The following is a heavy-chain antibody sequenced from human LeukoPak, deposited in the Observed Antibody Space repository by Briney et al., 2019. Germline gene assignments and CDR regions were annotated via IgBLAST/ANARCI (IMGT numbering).Heavy chain of an antibody. V-gene: IGHV1-46*01. Sequence: ASVKVSCKASGGTFSSYAISWVRQAPGQGLEWMGIINPSGGSTSYAQKFQGRVTMTRDTSTSTVYMELSSLRSEDTAVYYCARDYYDSSREFDYWGQGTLVTVSS. CDR3: ARDYYDSSREFDY. CDR1: GGTFSSYA. CDR2: INPSGGST. J-gene: IGHJ4*02. D-gene: IGHD3-22*01.